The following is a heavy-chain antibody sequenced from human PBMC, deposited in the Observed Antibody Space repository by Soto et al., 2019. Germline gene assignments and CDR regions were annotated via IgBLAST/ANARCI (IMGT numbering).Heavy chain of an antibody. J-gene: IGHJ4*02. CDR1: GYTFTGYF. V-gene: IGHV1-2*02. CDR3: ARPPGYISDWHYFDL. CDR2: ISPKSGGT. Sequence: ASVKVSCKTSGYTFTGYFMHWVRQAPGQGFEWMGRISPKSGGTNYAQKFQGRVSMTWDTSLKTAYMELSSLMSDDTAVYYCARPPGYISDWHYFDLWGQGTLVTVSS. D-gene: IGHD2-21*02.